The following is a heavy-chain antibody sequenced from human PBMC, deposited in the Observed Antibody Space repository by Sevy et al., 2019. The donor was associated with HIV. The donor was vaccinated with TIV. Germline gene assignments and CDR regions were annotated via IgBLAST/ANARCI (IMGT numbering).Heavy chain of an antibody. J-gene: IGHJ6*02. CDR1: GYTFTSHG. Sequence: ASVKVSCKASGYTFTSHGISWVRQAPGQGLEWMGWISAYNGHTKYAQKFQGRVTMTTDTSTTRGYMELRRLRSDDTAVYYCARAVIWFGELEVYYTGMDVWGQGTTVTVSS. CDR2: ISAYNGHT. V-gene: IGHV1-18*01. CDR3: ARAVIWFGELEVYYTGMDV. D-gene: IGHD3-10*01.